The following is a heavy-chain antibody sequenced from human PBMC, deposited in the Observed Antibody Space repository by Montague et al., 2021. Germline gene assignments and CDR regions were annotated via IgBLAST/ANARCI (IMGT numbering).Heavy chain of an antibody. J-gene: IGHJ4*02. CDR1: GYSSTRYW. D-gene: IGHD5-24*01. CDR3: ARGRGDGNNWAWDFDY. V-gene: IGHV5-51*01. Sequence: QSGAEVKKPGESLKISCKGSGYSSTRYWIGWVRQMPGKGLEWMGIIYPGDSDTRHSPSFQGQVTISADKSISTAYLQWSSLKASDTAMYYCARGRGDGNNWAWDFDYWGQGTLVTVSS. CDR2: IYPGDSDT.